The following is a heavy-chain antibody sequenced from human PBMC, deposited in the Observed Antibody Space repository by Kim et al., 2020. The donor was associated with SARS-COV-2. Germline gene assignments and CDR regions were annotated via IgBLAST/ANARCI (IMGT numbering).Heavy chain of an antibody. Sequence: YADAGKGRFTMSRDNSKNTLYLQMNSLRAEDTAVYYCAKEMRLLSRMDVWGQGTTVTVSS. D-gene: IGHD2-2*01. CDR3: AKEMRLLSRMDV. V-gene: IGHV3-30*02. J-gene: IGHJ6*02.